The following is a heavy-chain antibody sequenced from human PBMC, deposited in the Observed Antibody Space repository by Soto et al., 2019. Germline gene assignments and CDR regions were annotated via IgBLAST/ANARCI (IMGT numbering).Heavy chain of an antibody. J-gene: IGHJ6*02. Sequence: QVQLVESGGGVVQPGRSLRLSCAASGFTFSSYGMHWVRQAPGKGLEWVAVIWYDGRNKYYADSVKGRCTISRDNSKNTLYLKRNSLRAEDTAVYYCARDGDIVVVVAATGHYYGMDVWGQGTTVTVSS. CDR1: GFTFSSYG. V-gene: IGHV3-33*01. CDR2: IWYDGRNK. CDR3: ARDGDIVVVVAATGHYYGMDV. D-gene: IGHD2-15*01.